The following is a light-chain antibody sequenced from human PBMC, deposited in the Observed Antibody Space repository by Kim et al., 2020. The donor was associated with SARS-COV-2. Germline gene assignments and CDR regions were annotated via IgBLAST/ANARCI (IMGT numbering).Light chain of an antibody. J-gene: IGLJ3*02. V-gene: IGLV6-57*03. CDR3: QSYDSSNRV. Sequence: GQTVTLSCTRSSGSIASNYVQWYQQRPGSAPTTVIYEDNQRPSGVPDRFSGSIDSSSNSASLTISGLKTEDEADYYCQSYDSSNRVFGGGTQLTVL. CDR2: EDN. CDR1: SGSIASNY.